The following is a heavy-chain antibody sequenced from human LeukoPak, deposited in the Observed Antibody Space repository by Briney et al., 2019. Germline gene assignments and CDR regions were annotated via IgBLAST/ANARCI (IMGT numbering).Heavy chain of an antibody. D-gene: IGHD7-27*01. CDR2: IYYSGST. CDR3: ARGLTESEFDP. Sequence: TSETLSLTCTVSGGSISSGGYYWSWIRQHPGKGLEWIGYIYYSGSTYYNPSLKSRVTISVDTSKNQFSLKLSSVTAADTAVYYCARGLTESEFDPWGQGTLVTVSS. CDR1: GGSISSGGYY. V-gene: IGHV4-31*03. J-gene: IGHJ5*02.